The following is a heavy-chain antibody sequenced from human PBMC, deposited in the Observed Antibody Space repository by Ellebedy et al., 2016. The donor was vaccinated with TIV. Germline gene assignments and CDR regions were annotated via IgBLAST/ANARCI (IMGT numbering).Heavy chain of an antibody. Sequence: MPSETLSLTCTVSGGSISSYYWSWIRQPPGKGLEWIGYIYYSGSTNYNPSLKSRVTISVDTSKNQFSLRLNSVTAADTAVYYCATFYPKYSGSYFPRKYNWFDPWGQGTLVTVSS. CDR3: ATFYPKYSGSYFPRKYNWFDP. CDR2: IYYSGST. D-gene: IGHD1-26*01. V-gene: IGHV4-59*12. J-gene: IGHJ5*02. CDR1: GGSISSYY.